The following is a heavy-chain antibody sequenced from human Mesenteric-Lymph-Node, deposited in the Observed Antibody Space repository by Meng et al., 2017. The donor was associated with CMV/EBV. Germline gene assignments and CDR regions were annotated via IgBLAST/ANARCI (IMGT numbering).Heavy chain of an antibody. V-gene: IGHV3-7*01. D-gene: IGHD3-10*01. CDR2: IKQDGSET. CDR1: GFTFSSYS. CDR3: ARGSGESRPYYHYSYSGMDV. J-gene: IGHJ6*02. Sequence: GGSLRLSCAASGFTFSSYSMNWVRQAPGKGLEWVANIKQDGSETNYMGSVKGRFTISRDNAKKSLYLQMISLTAEDTAVYFCARGSGESRPYYHYSYSGMDVWGQGTTVTVSS.